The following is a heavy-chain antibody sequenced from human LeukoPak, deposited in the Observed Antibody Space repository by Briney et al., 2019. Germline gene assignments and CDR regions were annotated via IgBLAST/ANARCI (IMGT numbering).Heavy chain of an antibody. CDR1: GFTFSSYG. V-gene: IGHV3-30*02. CDR2: IRYDGSNK. J-gene: IGHJ4*02. D-gene: IGHD1-26*01. Sequence: GGSLRLSCAASGFTFSSYGMHWVRQAPGKGLEWVAFIRYDGSNKYYADSVKGRFTISRDNAKNSLYLQMNSLRAEDMAVYYCARGSWDDYWGQGTLVTVSS. CDR3: ARGSWDDY.